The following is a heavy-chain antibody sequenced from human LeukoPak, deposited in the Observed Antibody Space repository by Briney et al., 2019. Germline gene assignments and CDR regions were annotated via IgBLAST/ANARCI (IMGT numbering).Heavy chain of an antibody. V-gene: IGHV3-53*01. J-gene: IGHJ6*02. CDR1: GFTVSSNY. CDR3: ARDPYSSTWSYGMDV. D-gene: IGHD6-6*01. CDR2: FYKGGNT. Sequence: GGSLRLSCAASGFTVSSNYMSWVRQAPGKGLEWVSVFYKGGNTYYADSVKGRFTISRDNSKNTVSLQMNSLRVEDTAVYYCARDPYSSTWSYGMDVWGQGTTVTVSS.